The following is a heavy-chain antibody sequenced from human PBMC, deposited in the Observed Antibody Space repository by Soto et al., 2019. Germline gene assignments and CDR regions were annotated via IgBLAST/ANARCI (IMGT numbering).Heavy chain of an antibody. D-gene: IGHD2-15*01. CDR2: ISYDGSNK. J-gene: IGHJ4*02. CDR1: GFTFSSYG. V-gene: IGHV3-30*18. CDR3: AKPTDIVEVVAATPFDY. Sequence: PGGSLRLSCAASGFTFSSYGMHWVRQAPGKGLEWVAVISYDGSNKYYADSVKGRFTISRDNSKNTLYLQMNSLRAEDTAVYYCAKPTDIVEVVAATPFDYWGQGTLVTVSS.